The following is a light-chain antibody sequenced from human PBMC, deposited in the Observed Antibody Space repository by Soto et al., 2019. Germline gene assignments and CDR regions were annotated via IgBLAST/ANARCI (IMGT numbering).Light chain of an antibody. CDR1: QSITTY. CDR3: QQIYSAPLT. J-gene: IGKJ4*01. CDR2: AAS. Sequence: DIQMTQSPSSLSASVGDRVTITCRASQSITTYLNWYRQKPGKAPKRLIYAASSLQSGVPSRFSGSGSETEFTLSISSLPPEDFATYFCQQIYSAPLTFGGGTKVEIK. V-gene: IGKV1-39*01.